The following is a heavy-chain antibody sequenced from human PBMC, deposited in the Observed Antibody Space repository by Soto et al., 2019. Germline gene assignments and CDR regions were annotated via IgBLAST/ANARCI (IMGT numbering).Heavy chain of an antibody. V-gene: IGHV1-18*01. D-gene: IGHD1-1*01. Sequence: QVQLVQSGAEVKKPGASVKVSCKASGYTFTSYGISWVRQAPGQGLEWMGWISAYNGNTNYAQKLQGRVTMTTDTSTSRAYMELRSLRSDDTAVYYCARDRRSGNDVSVYYYYYGMDVWGQGTTVTVSS. J-gene: IGHJ6*02. CDR1: GYTFTSYG. CDR2: ISAYNGNT. CDR3: ARDRRSGNDVSVYYYYYGMDV.